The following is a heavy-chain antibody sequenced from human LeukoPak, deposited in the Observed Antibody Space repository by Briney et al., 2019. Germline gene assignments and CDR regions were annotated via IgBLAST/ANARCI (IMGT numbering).Heavy chain of an antibody. V-gene: IGHV3-30-3*01. D-gene: IGHD6-13*01. CDR1: GFTFSSYA. CDR2: ISYDGSNK. J-gene: IGHJ4*02. CDR3: ARDKPSSWALDY. Sequence: GGSLRLSCAASGFTFSSYAMHWVRQAPGKGLEWVAVISYDGSNKYYADSVKGRFTISRDNSKNTLYLQMNSLRAEDTAVYYCARDKPSSWALDYWGQGTLVTVS.